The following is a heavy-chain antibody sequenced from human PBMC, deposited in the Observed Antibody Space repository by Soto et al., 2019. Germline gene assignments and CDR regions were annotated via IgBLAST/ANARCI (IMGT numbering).Heavy chain of an antibody. CDR1: GGSISSSSYY. D-gene: IGHD2-2*01. CDR2: IYYSGST. CDR3: ARHRDCSSTSCDPGLAVATVDY. J-gene: IGHJ4*02. Sequence: QLQLQESGPGLVKPSETLSLTCTVSGGSISSSSYYWGWIRQPPGKGLEWIGSIYYSGSTYYNPSLKSRATRSVDTSKTQFSLTLISVTAADTAVYYCARHRDCSSTSCDPGLAVATVDYWGQGTLVTVSS. V-gene: IGHV4-39*01.